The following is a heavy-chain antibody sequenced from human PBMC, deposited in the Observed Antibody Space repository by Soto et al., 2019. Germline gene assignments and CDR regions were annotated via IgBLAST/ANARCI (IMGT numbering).Heavy chain of an antibody. V-gene: IGHV1-3*01. CDR2: INAGNGNT. CDR3: ARDRTIFGVVIILGY. D-gene: IGHD3-3*01. J-gene: IGHJ4*02. CDR1: GYTFTSYA. Sequence: GASVKVSCKASGYTFTSYAMHWVRQAPGQRLEWMGWINAGNGNTKYSQKFQGRVTITRDTSASTAYMELSSLRSEDTAVYYCARDRTIFGVVIILGYWGQGTLVTVSS.